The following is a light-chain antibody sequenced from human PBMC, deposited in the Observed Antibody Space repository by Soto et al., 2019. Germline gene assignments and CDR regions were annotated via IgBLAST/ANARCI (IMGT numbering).Light chain of an antibody. CDR2: EVT. CDR3: TSYSSSSPVL. CDR1: RRDVGAYNY. J-gene: IGLJ2*01. Sequence: QSVLTQPASVSGSLGQSITISCTGTRRDVGAYNYVSWYQQHPDKAPKLLIFEVTNRPSGVSGRFSGSKSGITASLSISGLQPEDEADYYCTSYSSSSPVLFGGGTKLTVL. V-gene: IGLV2-14*01.